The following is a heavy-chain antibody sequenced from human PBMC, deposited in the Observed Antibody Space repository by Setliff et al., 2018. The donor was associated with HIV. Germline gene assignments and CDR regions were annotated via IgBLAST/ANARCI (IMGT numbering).Heavy chain of an antibody. CDR3: ARSDWELVLASFDY. CDR2: ISAYDGNT. D-gene: IGHD1-26*01. Sequence: GASVKVSCKASGNIFTTYGITWVRQAPGQGLEWMGWISAYDGNTNYAQRVRERVTLTTDTATNTAFMELKNLTSADTAVYFCARSDWELVLASFDYWGQGTQVTVS. V-gene: IGHV1-18*01. CDR1: GNIFTTYG. J-gene: IGHJ4*02.